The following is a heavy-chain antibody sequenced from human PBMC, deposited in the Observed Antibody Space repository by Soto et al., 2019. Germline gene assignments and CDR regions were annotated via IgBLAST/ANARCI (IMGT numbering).Heavy chain of an antibody. J-gene: IGHJ5*02. V-gene: IGHV4-39*01. CDR3: ARLHCNSPNCVPLDP. Sequence: QLQLQESGPGLVKPSETLSLTCTVSGGSISDDTYYWGWIRQPPGKGLEWIGSISYSGTSSYNPSLKSRVTRSVETSKQQLSLRLSSVIAADTAVYYCARLHCNSPNCVPLDPWGQGTLVIVSS. CDR2: ISYSGTS. D-gene: IGHD2-2*01. CDR1: GGSISDDTYY.